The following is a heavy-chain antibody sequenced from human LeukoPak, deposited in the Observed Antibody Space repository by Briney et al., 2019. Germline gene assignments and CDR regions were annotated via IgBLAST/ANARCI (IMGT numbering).Heavy chain of an antibody. CDR3: ARDPVGDYVTEDIGV. D-gene: IGHD4-17*01. CDR2: ISSSGSTI. J-gene: IGHJ4*02. V-gene: IGHV3-11*01. Sequence: GGSLRLSCAASGFTFSDYYMSWIRQAPGKGLEWVSYISSSGSTIYYADSVKGRFTISRDNSKNTLYLQMNSLRAEDTAVYYCARDPVGDYVTEDIGVWGQGTLVTVSS. CDR1: GFTFSDYY.